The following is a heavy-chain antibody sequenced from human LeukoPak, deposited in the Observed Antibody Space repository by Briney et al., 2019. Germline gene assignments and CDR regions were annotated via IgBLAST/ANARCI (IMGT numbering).Heavy chain of an antibody. Sequence: GGSLRLSCAASGFTFSSYWMHWVRQAPGKGLEWVAVISYDGSNKYYADSVKGRFTISRDNSKNTLYLQMNSLRAEDTAVYYCARGPKITMVRGVMWPYYGMDVWGQGTTVTVSS. D-gene: IGHD3-10*01. J-gene: IGHJ6*02. CDR2: ISYDGSNK. CDR3: ARGPKITMVRGVMWPYYGMDV. CDR1: GFTFSSYW. V-gene: IGHV3-30-3*01.